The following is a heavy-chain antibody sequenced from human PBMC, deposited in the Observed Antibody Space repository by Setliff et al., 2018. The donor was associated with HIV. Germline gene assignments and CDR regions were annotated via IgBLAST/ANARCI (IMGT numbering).Heavy chain of an antibody. J-gene: IGHJ1*01. Sequence: TFGSYSMSWVRQAPGKGPEWVSSIRATGTIADYTDSVKGRFTISRDNSKNTVHLDMNTLRADDTAVYYCAKGGTFFQHWGQGTQVTVSS. V-gene: IGHV3-23*01. CDR2: IRATGTIA. CDR1: TFGSYS. CDR3: AKGGTFFQH. D-gene: IGHD3-16*01.